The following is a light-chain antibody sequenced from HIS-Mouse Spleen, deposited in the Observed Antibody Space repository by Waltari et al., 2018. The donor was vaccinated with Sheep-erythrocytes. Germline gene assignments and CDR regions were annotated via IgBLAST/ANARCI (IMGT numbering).Light chain of an antibody. V-gene: IGKV3D-20*02. CDR2: GAS. J-gene: IGKJ2*01. CDR3: QQRSNWYT. CDR1: QSVSSSY. Sequence: EIVLTQSPGTLSLSPGERATLSCRASQSVSSSYLAWYQQKPGQAPRLLIYGASRRATGIPDRFSGSGSGTDFTLTISRLEPEDFAVYYCQQRSNWYTFGQGTKLEIK.